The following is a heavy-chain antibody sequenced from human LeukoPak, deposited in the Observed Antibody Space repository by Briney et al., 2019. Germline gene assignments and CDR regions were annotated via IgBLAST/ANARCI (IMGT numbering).Heavy chain of an antibody. CDR2: TSGSGGST. CDR1: GFTFSSYA. CDR3: AKARLALTVLVPFDY. V-gene: IGHV3-23*01. D-gene: IGHD4-11*01. J-gene: IGHJ4*02. Sequence: GGSLRLSCAASGFTFSSYAMSWVRQAPGKGLEWVSATSGSGGSTYYADSVKGRFTISRDNSNNTLYLQMHSLRAEDTAVYYCAKARLALTVLVPFDYWGQGTLITVSS.